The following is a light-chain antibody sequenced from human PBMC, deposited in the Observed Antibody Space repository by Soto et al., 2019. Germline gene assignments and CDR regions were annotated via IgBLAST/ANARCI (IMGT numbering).Light chain of an antibody. V-gene: IGLV2-14*01. J-gene: IGLJ2*01. CDR1: SSDIGGYNY. CDR3: SSYTSTSTPVV. CDR2: EVT. Sequence: QSALTQPASLSGSPGQSITISCTGTSSDIGGYNYVSWNQQHPGKAPKLMIYEVTNRPSGVSSRFSGSKSDNTASLTISGLQAEDEADYYCSSYTSTSTPVVFGGGTKLTVL.